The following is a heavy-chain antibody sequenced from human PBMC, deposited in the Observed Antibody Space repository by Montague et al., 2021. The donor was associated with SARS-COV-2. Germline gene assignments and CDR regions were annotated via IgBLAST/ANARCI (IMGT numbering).Heavy chain of an antibody. Sequence: SETLSLTCAVYDGSFSDYSWTWIRQPPGKGLEWIGEINHRGSTNXNPSLKSQVTISVDTSKNQFSLKMTSVTAADTAVYYCARGRQHINMVVVVVTGGEYYFDFWGQGTLVAVSS. CDR2: INHRGST. D-gene: IGHD3-22*01. CDR3: ARGRQHINMVVVVVTGGEYYFDF. V-gene: IGHV4-34*01. J-gene: IGHJ4*02. CDR1: DGSFSDYS.